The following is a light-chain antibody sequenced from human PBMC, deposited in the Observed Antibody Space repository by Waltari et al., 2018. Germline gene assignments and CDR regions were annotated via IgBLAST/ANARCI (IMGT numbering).Light chain of an antibody. J-gene: IGKJ2*01. CDR1: QSVLYSSNNKNY. CDR3: XKYYXXXX. Sequence: DIVMTQSPDSLAVSLGERATIHCKSSQSVLYSSNNKNYLAWYQQKPGQPPKLLIYWAXXGXXXXPXXXXXGGXXXXXTXTXXXXQXXDVAXXXXXKYYXXXXFGQGTXXEXK. CDR2: WAX. V-gene: IGKV4-1*01.